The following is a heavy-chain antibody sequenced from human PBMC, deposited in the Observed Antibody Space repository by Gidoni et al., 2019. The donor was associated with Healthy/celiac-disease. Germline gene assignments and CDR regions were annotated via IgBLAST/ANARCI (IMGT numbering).Heavy chain of an antibody. D-gene: IGHD1-26*01. CDR3: VKVPVGAETHFDY. CDR2: ISSKGGST. CDR1: GFTFSSYS. V-gene: IGHV3-64D*06. J-gene: IGHJ4*02. Sequence: EVQLVESGGGLVQPGGSLRLSCSASGFTFSSYSMHWVRQAPGKGLEYVSGISSKGGSTYYADSVKGRFTISRDNSKNTLYLQMSSLRAEDTAVYYCVKVPVGAETHFDYWGQGTLVTVSS.